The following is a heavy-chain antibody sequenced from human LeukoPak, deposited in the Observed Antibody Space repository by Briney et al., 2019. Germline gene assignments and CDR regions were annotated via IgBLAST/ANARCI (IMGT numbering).Heavy chain of an antibody. CDR1: GYSFTTYW. CDR3: ARRHSSTENWFDP. J-gene: IGHJ5*02. D-gene: IGHD6-13*01. Sequence: GESLKISCKGSGYSFTTYWIGWVRHMPGKGLEWMGIIYPGDSDTRYSPSFQGQVTISADKSISTAYLQWSSLKASDTAMYYCARRHSSTENWFDPWGQGTLVTVSS. V-gene: IGHV5-51*01. CDR2: IYPGDSDT.